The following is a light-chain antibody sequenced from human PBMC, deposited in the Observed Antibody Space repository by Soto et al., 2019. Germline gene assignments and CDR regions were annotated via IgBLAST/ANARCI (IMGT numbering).Light chain of an antibody. CDR3: GTWDSSLSAGV. CDR2: ENN. J-gene: IGLJ2*01. Sequence: QSVLTKPPSVSAAPGQKVTISCSGSSSNIGSNYVSWYQQLPGTAPKLLIYENNKRPSGIPDRFSGSKSGTSATLGITGLQTGDEADYYCGTWDSSLSAGVFGGGTKLTVL. V-gene: IGLV1-51*02. CDR1: SSNIGSNY.